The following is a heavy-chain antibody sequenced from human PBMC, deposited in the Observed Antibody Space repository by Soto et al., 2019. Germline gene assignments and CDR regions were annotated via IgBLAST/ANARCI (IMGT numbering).Heavy chain of an antibody. CDR3: AMVDHSVTPTPQHV. D-gene: IGHD3-16*02. CDR1: GYIFVNYG. J-gene: IGHJ6*01. CDR2: ISPYSRNT. V-gene: IGHV1-18*01. Sequence: QVQLVQSGDEVRKPGSSVKVSCKASGYIFVNYGIAWVRQAPGQGLEWMGWISPYSRNTHDASKVQGRLTMTTDTSTSTSYMDLLCLTSADTAVYDCAMVDHSVTPTPQHVW.